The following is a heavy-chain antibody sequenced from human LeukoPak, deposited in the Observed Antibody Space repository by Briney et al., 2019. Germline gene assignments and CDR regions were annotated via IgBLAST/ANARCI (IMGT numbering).Heavy chain of an antibody. D-gene: IGHD6-19*01. CDR2: ISGSGGTT. CDR3: AKRGIAVAGTRFHYFDY. V-gene: IGHV3-23*01. J-gene: IGHJ4*02. Sequence: PGGSLRLSCAASGFTFSSYAMNWVRQAPGKGLEWVSGISGSGGTTYYADSMKGRFTISRDNSKNTLYLQMNSLRGEDTAVYYCAKRGIAVAGTRFHYFDYWGQGTLVTVSS. CDR1: GFTFSSYA.